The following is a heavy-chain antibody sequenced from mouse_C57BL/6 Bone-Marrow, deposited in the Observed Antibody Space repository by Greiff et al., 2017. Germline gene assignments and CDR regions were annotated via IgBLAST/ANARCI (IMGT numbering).Heavy chain of an antibody. V-gene: IGHV14-4*01. J-gene: IGHJ1*03. CDR2: IDPENGDT. Sequence: VKLQESGAELVRPGASVKLSCTASGFNIKDDYMHWVKQRPEQGLEWIGWIDPENGDTAYASKFQGKAMKTAYTSSNTAYLQRSSLTSEDTAVYDCTTDYDYPWWYFDVWGTGTTVTVAS. CDR3: TTDYDYPWWYFDV. CDR1: GFNIKDDY. D-gene: IGHD2-4*01.